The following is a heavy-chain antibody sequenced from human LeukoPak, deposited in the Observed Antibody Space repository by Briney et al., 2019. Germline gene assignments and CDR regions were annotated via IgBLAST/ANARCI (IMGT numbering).Heavy chain of an antibody. J-gene: IGHJ4*02. CDR3: AKAINYYDSSGYFD. CDR2: IYSGGST. Sequence: GGSLRLSCAASGFTVSSNYMSWVRQAPGKGLEWVSVIYSGGSTYYADSVKGRFTITRDNSKNTLYLQMNSLRAEDTAVYYCAKAINYYDSSGYFDWGQGTLVTVSS. CDR1: GFTVSSNY. V-gene: IGHV3-53*01. D-gene: IGHD3-22*01.